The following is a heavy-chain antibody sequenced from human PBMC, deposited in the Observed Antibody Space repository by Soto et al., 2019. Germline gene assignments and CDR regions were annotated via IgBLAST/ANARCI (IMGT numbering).Heavy chain of an antibody. CDR1: GFTFSNYW. Sequence: PGGSLRLSCAASGFTFSNYWMHWVRQAPGKGLVWISRINDQGGSPTYADSVKGRFTISRDNSKNTLYLQMNSLRAEDTAVYYCASGSYLQAGYYYYYGMDVWGQGTTVTVSS. V-gene: IGHV3-74*01. CDR3: ASGSYLQAGYYYYYGMDV. J-gene: IGHJ6*02. D-gene: IGHD1-26*01. CDR2: INDQGGSP.